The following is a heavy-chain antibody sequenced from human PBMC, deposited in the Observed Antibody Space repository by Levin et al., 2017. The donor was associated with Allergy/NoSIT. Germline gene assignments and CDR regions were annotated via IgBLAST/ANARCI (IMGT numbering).Heavy chain of an antibody. Sequence: SCAASGFTFSSYSMNWVRQAPGKGLEWVSYISSSSSTIYYADSVKGRFTISRDNAKNSLYLQMNSLRDEDTAVYYCARDPPPTYYYDSSGNYGMDVWGQGTTVTVSS. J-gene: IGHJ6*02. V-gene: IGHV3-48*02. D-gene: IGHD3-22*01. CDR2: ISSSSSTI. CDR1: GFTFSSYS. CDR3: ARDPPPTYYYDSSGNYGMDV.